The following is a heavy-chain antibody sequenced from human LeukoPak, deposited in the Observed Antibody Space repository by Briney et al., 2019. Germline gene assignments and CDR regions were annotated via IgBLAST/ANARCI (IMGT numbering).Heavy chain of an antibody. J-gene: IGHJ4*02. CDR3: TRDREVAGPDS. V-gene: IGHV3-15*01. CDR2: IKSKTDGGTA. D-gene: IGHD6-19*01. Sequence: GGSLRLSWAASGXTFSNAWVSWVRQAPGKGLEWVVRIKSKTDGGTADYAAAVKGRFTISRDDSENTLSLQMSSLKTDDTAVYYCTRDREVAGPDSWGQGTLVTVSS. CDR1: GXTFSNAW.